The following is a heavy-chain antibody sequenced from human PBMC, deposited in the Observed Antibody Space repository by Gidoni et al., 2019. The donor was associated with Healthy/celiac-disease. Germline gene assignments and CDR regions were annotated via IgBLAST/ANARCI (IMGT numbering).Heavy chain of an antibody. D-gene: IGHD1-26*01. CDR3: ARDPKIVGVTYFDY. CDR2: ISYDGSNK. Sequence: QVQLVESGVGVVQPGRSLSLSCSASGFTFSSYAMHWVRHAPGKGLEWVAVISYDGSNKYYADSVKGRFTISRDNSKNTLYLKMNSLRAEDTAVYYCARDPKIVGVTYFDYWGQGTLVTVSS. V-gene: IGHV3-30-3*01. J-gene: IGHJ4*02. CDR1: GFTFSSYA.